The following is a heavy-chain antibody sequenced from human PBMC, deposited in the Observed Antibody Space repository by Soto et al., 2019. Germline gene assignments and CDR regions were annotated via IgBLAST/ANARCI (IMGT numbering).Heavy chain of an antibody. V-gene: IGHV1-69*12. Sequence: QVQLVQSGAEVKKPGSSVKVSCKASGGTFSSYAISWVRQAPGQGLEWMGGIIPIFGTANYAQKFQGRVTITAHDSTSTAYLELSSLRSEDTAVYYCASSTVTTSWWYFDLWGRGTLVTVSS. CDR1: GGTFSSYA. CDR2: IIPIFGTA. D-gene: IGHD4-17*01. J-gene: IGHJ2*01. CDR3: ASSTVTTSWWYFDL.